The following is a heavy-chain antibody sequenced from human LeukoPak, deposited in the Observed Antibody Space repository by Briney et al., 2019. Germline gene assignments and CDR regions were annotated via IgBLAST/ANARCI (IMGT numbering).Heavy chain of an antibody. V-gene: IGHV1-18*01. J-gene: IGHJ4*02. CDR3: ARPKGIVGAWYYFDY. CDR2: ISAYNGNT. CDR1: GYTFTSYG. Sequence: GASVKVSCKASGYTFTSYGISWVRQAPGQGLEWMGWISAYNGNTNYAQKLQGRVTMTTDTSTSTAYMELRSLRSDDTAMYYCARPKGIVGAWYYFDYWGQGTLVTVSS. D-gene: IGHD1-26*01.